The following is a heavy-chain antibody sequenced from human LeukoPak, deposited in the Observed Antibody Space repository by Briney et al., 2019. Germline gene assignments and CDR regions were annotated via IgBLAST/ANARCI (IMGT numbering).Heavy chain of an antibody. Sequence: PSETLSLTCTVSGGSISSYYWSWIRQPPGKGLEWIGYIYYSGSTNYNPSLKSRVTISVDTSKNQFSLKLSSVTAADTAVYYCARGGLLGYSYGHPLTPRYNWFDPWGQGTLVTVSS. V-gene: IGHV4-59*12. CDR1: GGSISSYY. CDR3: ARGGLLGYSYGHPLTPRYNWFDP. CDR2: IYYSGST. D-gene: IGHD5-18*01. J-gene: IGHJ5*02.